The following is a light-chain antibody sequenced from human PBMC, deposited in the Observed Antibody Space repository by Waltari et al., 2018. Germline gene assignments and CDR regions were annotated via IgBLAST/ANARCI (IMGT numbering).Light chain of an antibody. Sequence: QSVLTQPPLVSGAPGQWVTISCTGSSSNIGAGYDVHWYQQLPGTAPKLLIYVNNRRPSGVPDRFAGSRSPTSASLAITGLQPEDEADYCCQSFDISLNGWVFGGGTKVTVL. CDR1: SSNIGAGYD. CDR2: VNN. V-gene: IGLV1-40*01. J-gene: IGLJ3*02. CDR3: QSFDISLNGWV.